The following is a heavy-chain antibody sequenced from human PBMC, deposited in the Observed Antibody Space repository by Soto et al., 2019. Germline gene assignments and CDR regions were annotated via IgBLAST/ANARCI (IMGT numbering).Heavy chain of an antibody. D-gene: IGHD2-2*02. V-gene: IGHV1-18*04. CDR2: ISAYNGNT. Sequence: QVQLVQSGAEVKKPGASVKVSCKASGYTFTSYGISWVRQAPGQGLEWMGWISAYNGNTNYAQKLQGRVTMTTDTSTSTAYMELRSLRSDDTAVYYCARDSAIVVVPAAIPIYYYYYGMDGWGQGTTVTVSS. CDR3: ARDSAIVVVPAAIPIYYYYYGMDG. CDR1: GYTFTSYG. J-gene: IGHJ6*02.